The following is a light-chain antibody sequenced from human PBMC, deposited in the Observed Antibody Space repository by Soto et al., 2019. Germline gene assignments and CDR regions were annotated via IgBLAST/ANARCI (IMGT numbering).Light chain of an antibody. CDR1: QSVSSY. Sequence: EIVLTQSPATLSLSPGERATLSCRASQSVSSYLAWYQQKPGQAPRLLIYDASKRATGIPARFTGSASGTVFTLTIGSLEPGDFAVYYCQLRSDWPPELTFGGGTKVDIK. J-gene: IGKJ4*01. CDR2: DAS. V-gene: IGKV3-11*01. CDR3: QLRSDWPPELT.